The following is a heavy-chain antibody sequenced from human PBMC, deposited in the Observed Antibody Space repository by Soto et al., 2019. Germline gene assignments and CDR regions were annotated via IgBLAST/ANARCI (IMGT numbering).Heavy chain of an antibody. CDR1: GYTFTSYD. CDR3: ERGPIAPSGWFEP. Sequence: ASEKVSCKASGYTFTSYDIDWVRQATGQGLEWLGWMNHKSGKKRYAQKLQGTVTMTRKTSISTAYMDMSSMRYEDTAVYYCERGPIAPSGWFEPWGQGTLVTVS. CDR2: MNHKSGKK. D-gene: IGHD6-13*01. V-gene: IGHV1-8*01. J-gene: IGHJ5*02.